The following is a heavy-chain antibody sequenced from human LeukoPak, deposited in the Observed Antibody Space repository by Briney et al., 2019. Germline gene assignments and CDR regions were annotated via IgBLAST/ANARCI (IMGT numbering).Heavy chain of an antibody. CDR3: ARGTFLEWLSPFDY. Sequence: ASVKVSCKASGYTFTSYGISWVRQAPGQGLEWMGWISAYNGNTNYAEKLQGRVTMTTDTSTSTAYMELRSLRSDDTAVYYCARGTFLEWLSPFDYWGQGTLVTVSS. CDR1: GYTFTSYG. D-gene: IGHD3-3*01. CDR2: ISAYNGNT. J-gene: IGHJ4*02. V-gene: IGHV1-18*01.